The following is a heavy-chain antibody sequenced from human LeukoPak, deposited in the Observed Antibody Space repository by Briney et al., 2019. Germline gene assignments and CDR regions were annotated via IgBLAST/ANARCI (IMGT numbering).Heavy chain of an antibody. D-gene: IGHD3-22*01. J-gene: IGHJ4*02. CDR3: ARSRGSSGYYLIPYYFDY. Sequence: PSETLSLTCAVYGGSFSGYYWSWIRQPPGKGLEWIGEINHSGSTNYNPSLKSRVTISVDTSKNQFSLKLSSVTAADTAVCYCARSRGSSGYYLIPYYFDYWGQGTLVTVSS. V-gene: IGHV4-34*01. CDR1: GGSFSGYY. CDR2: INHSGST.